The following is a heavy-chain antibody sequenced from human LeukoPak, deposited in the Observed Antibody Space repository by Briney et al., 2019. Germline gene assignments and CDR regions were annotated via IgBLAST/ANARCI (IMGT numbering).Heavy chain of an antibody. CDR3: ARGTSWYRASPYYYYYYMDV. V-gene: IGHV4-34*01. CDR1: GGGFRGFY. J-gene: IGHJ6*03. Sequence: SETPSPTCAVYGGGFRGFYLRWIRQPPRQGLGLNGGINTNGSTNYNPSLKSRVTISVDTSKDQFSLKLSSVTAADTAVYYCARGTSWYRASPYYYYYYMDVWGKGTTVTVSS. CDR2: INTNGST. D-gene: IGHD6-13*01.